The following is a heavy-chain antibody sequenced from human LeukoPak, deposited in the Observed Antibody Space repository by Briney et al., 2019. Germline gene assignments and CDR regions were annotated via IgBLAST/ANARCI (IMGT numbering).Heavy chain of an antibody. CDR2: ISGRSSTI. CDR1: AFSFSDYS. CDR3: ARDRLKSGSYYFDY. J-gene: IGHJ4*02. D-gene: IGHD1-26*01. Sequence: GGSLRLSCAASAFSFSDYSMNWVRQAPGKGLEWVSYISGRSSTIYYADSVKGRFTISRDNAKSSMYLQMNSLRAEDTAVYYCARDRLKSGSYYFDYWGQGTLVTVSS. V-gene: IGHV3-48*01.